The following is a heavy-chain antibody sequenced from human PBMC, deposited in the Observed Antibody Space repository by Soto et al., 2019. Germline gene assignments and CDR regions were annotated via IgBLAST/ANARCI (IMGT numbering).Heavy chain of an antibody. V-gene: IGHV1-8*01. J-gene: IGHJ6*03. CDR2: MNPNSGNT. D-gene: IGHD3-3*01. CDR3: ATTYYDFWSGYYRSRPYYYYMDV. CDR1: GYTFTSYD. Sequence: ASVKVSCKASGYTFTSYDINWVRQATGQGLEWMGWMNPNSGNTGYAQKFQGRVTMTRNTSISTAYMELSSLRSEDTAVYYCATTYYDFWSGYYRSRPYYYYMDVWGKGTTVTVSS.